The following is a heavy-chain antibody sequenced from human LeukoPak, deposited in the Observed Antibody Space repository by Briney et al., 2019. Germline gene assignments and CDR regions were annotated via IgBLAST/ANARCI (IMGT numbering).Heavy chain of an antibody. CDR2: MNPNSGNT. D-gene: IGHD6-13*01. Sequence: ASVKVSCKASGYTFTSYDINWVRQATGQGLEWMGWMNPNSGNTGYAQKFQGRVTMTRNTSISTAYMELSSLRSEDTAVYYCARLRSIAAAGRYYYYGMDVWGQGTTVTVSS. CDR1: GYTFTSYD. CDR3: ARLRSIAAAGRYYYYGMDV. V-gene: IGHV1-8*01. J-gene: IGHJ6*02.